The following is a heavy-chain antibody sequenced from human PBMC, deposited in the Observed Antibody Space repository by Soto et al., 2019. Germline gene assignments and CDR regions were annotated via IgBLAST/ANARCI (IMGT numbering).Heavy chain of an antibody. Sequence: GGSLRLSCAASGFTFSSYAMSWVRQAPGKGLEWVSAISGSGGSTYYADSVKGRFTISRDNSKNTLYLQMNSLRAEDTAVYYCANSPGFIELAKNYYGMDVCGQGTTVTVYS. D-gene: IGHD6-19*01. J-gene: IGHJ6*02. CDR1: GFTFSSYA. CDR3: ANSPGFIELAKNYYGMDV. CDR2: ISGSGGST. V-gene: IGHV3-23*01.